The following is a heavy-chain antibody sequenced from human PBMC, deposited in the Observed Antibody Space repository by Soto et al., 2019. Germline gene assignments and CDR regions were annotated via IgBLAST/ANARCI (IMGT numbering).Heavy chain of an antibody. V-gene: IGHV4-30-2*01. CDR3: ARAAMGGSSWPFDY. D-gene: IGHD6-13*01. Sequence: SETLSLTCAVSGGSISSGGYSWNWIRQPPGKGLEWIGEIYHSGSTNYNPSLKSRVTISVDKSKNQFSLKLSSVTAADTAVYYCARAAMGGSSWPFDYWGQGTLVTVSS. CDR1: GGSISSGGYS. CDR2: IYHSGST. J-gene: IGHJ4*02.